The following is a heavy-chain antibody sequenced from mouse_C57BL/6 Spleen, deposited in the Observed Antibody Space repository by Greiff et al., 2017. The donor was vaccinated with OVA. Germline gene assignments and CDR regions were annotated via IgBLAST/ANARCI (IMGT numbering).Heavy chain of an antibody. CDR1: GYSFTDYN. CDR3: AGSSPYYYAMDY. J-gene: IGHJ4*01. V-gene: IGHV1-39*01. Sequence: VQLKESGPELVKPGASVKISCKASGYSFTDYNMNWVKQSYGKSLVWIGVINPNYGTTSYNQKFKGKATLTVDQPSSTAYMQLNSLTSEDSAVYNCAGSSPYYYAMDYWGQGTSVTVSS. D-gene: IGHD1-1*01. CDR2: INPNYGTT.